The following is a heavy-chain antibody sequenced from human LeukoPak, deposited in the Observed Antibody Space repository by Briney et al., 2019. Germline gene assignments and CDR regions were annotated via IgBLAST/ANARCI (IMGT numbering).Heavy chain of an antibody. CDR2: INPTGDST. CDR1: GYTFTSYY. Sequence: GASVKVSCKASGYTFTSYYMHWVRQAPGQGLEWMGLINPTGDSTGYAQKFQGRVTMTRDMSTSTGFMELSSLRSEDTAVYFCARDNSVGDNAWWFDPWGQGTLVTVSS. V-gene: IGHV1-46*01. J-gene: IGHJ5*02. CDR3: ARDNSVGDNAWWFDP. D-gene: IGHD1-26*01.